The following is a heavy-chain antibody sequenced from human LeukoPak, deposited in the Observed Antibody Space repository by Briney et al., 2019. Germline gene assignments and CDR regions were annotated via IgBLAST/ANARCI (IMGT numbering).Heavy chain of an antibody. D-gene: IGHD1-26*01. CDR1: GFTFSSYN. CDR2: IGNRGFTI. J-gene: IGHJ4*02. V-gene: IGHV3-48*01. Sequence: GGSLRLSCAASGFTFSSYNMNWVRKAPGKGPEWVSYIGNRGFTIYYANSVKGRFTISRDNSKNTLYLQMGSLRAEDMAVYYCARGSSGSYWSHFDYWGQGTLVTVSS. CDR3: ARGSSGSYWSHFDY.